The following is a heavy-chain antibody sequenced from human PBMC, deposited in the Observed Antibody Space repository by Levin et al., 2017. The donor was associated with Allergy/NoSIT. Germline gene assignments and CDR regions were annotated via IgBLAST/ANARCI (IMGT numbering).Heavy chain of an antibody. Sequence: LSLTCAASGFRFSSYVMHWVRQAPGKGLEWVAVISYDGSTKYYADSVKGRFTISRDNSKNTLYLQMSSLRAEDTAVYYCAKLGYSDIIDYWGQGTLVTVSS. CDR3: AKLGYSDIIDY. D-gene: IGHD6-13*01. CDR2: ISYDGSTK. J-gene: IGHJ4*02. CDR1: GFRFSSYV. V-gene: IGHV3-30*18.